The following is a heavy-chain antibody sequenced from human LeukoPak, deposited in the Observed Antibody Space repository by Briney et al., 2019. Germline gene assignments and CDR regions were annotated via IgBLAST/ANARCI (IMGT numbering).Heavy chain of an antibody. D-gene: IGHD5-18*01. CDR3: ARQRYSYYNDY. Sequence: PGESLKISCKGSGYSFTNYWITWVRQMPGKGLEWMGRIDPSDSYTNYSPSFPGHVTISTDKSTSTAYLQWSSLKASDTAMYYCARQRYSYYNDYWGQETRDTVSS. V-gene: IGHV5-10-1*01. CDR2: IDPSDSYT. J-gene: IGHJ4*02. CDR1: GYSFTNYW.